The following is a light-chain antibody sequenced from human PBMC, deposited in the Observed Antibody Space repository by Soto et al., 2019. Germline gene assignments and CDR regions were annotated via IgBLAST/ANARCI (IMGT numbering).Light chain of an antibody. CDR2: AAC. Sequence: DIQLTQSPSFLSASVGDRVTITCRASQGISSYLSWYQQKPGKAPKLLIYAACTLQSGVPSRFSGSGSGTEFTLTISSLQPEDFAAYYCQQLNSYPLFGQGTKLEIK. CDR1: QGISSY. V-gene: IGKV1-9*01. J-gene: IGKJ2*01. CDR3: QQLNSYPL.